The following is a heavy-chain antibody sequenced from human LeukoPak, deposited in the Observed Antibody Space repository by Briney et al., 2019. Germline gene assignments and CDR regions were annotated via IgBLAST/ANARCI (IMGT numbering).Heavy chain of an antibody. CDR1: GGSISSSSYY. CDR2: IYYSGST. J-gene: IGHJ4*02. V-gene: IGHV4-39*07. CDR3: EMGATRTYFDY. D-gene: IGHD1-26*01. Sequence: SETLSLTCTVSGGSISSSSYYWGWIRQPPGKGLEWIGSIYYSGSTYYNPSLKSRVTISVDTSKNQFSLKLSSVTAADTAVYYCEMGATRTYFDYWGQGTLVTVSS.